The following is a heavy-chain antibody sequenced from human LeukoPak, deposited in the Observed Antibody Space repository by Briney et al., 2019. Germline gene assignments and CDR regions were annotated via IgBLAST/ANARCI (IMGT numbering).Heavy chain of an antibody. V-gene: IGHV3-23*01. D-gene: IGHD7-27*01. CDR3: AREHWDLDY. CDR2: ISGSGEST. J-gene: IGHJ4*02. CDR1: GFIFSNYA. Sequence: GGSLRLSCAASGFIFSNYAITWLRQAPGKGLEWVLEISGSGESTYYGDSVKGRFTISRDNSKNTLYLQMNSLRAGDTAIYYCAREHWDLDYWGQGTLVTVSS.